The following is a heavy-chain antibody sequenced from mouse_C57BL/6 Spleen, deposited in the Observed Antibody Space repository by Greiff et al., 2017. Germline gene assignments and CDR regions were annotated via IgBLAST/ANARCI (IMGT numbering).Heavy chain of an antibody. D-gene: IGHD1-1*01. CDR3: ARGCYYGSSPFDY. V-gene: IGHV1-53*01. Sequence: QVQLQQPGTELVQPGASVKLSCKASGYTFTSYWMHWVKQRPGQGLEWIGNINPSNGGTNYNEKFKSKATLTVDKSSSTSYMQLSSLASEDSAVYCCARGCYYGSSPFDYWGQGTTLTVSS. CDR1: GYTFTSYW. J-gene: IGHJ2*01. CDR2: INPSNGGT.